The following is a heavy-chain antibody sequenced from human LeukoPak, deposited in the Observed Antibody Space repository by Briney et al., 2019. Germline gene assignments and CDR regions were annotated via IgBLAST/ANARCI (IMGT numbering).Heavy chain of an antibody. CDR2: IYYSGST. J-gene: IGHJ6*02. D-gene: IGHD3-16*01. V-gene: IGHV4-39*01. CDR3: ARSVRALGVRGGHYYYYGMDV. Sequence: SETLSLTCTVSGGSISSSSYYWGWIRQPPGKGLEWIGSIYYSGSTYYNPSLKSRVTISVDTSKNQFSLKLSSVTAADTAVYYCARSVRALGVRGGHYYYYGMDVWGQGTTVTVSS. CDR1: GGSISSSSYY.